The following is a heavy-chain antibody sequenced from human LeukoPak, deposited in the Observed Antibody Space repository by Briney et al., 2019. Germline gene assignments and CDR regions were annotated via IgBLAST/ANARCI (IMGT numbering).Heavy chain of an antibody. CDR1: GFTFSSYS. D-gene: IGHD4-17*01. Sequence: GGSLRLSCAASGFTFSSYSMNWVRQAPGKGLEWVSYISSSSSTIYYADSVKGRFTISRDNAKNSLYPQMNSLRAEDTAVYYCASEARDYAPDYWGQGTLVTVSS. CDR3: ASEARDYAPDY. CDR2: ISSSSSTI. J-gene: IGHJ4*02. V-gene: IGHV3-48*01.